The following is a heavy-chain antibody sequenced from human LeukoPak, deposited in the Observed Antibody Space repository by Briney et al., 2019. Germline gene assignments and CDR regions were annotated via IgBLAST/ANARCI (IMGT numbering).Heavy chain of an antibody. Sequence: AETLCLTCTVSGGSISSYYWSWIRQPPGKGLEWVGYIYYSGSTNYYPSLKRRVIISVDTSKNYCSLKLSSVTAADTAVYYCARDWYSSSIGYGMDVWGKGTTVTVSS. CDR2: IYYSGST. CDR1: GGSISSYY. D-gene: IGHD1-26*01. CDR3: ARDWYSSSIGYGMDV. J-gene: IGHJ6*04. V-gene: IGHV4-59*01.